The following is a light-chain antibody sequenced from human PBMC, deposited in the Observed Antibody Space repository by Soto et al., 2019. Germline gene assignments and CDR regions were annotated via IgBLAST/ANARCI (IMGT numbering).Light chain of an antibody. CDR2: DAS. V-gene: IGKV3-11*01. CDR3: HQRSNCPPLS. CDR1: QSVSSY. J-gene: IGKJ4*01. Sequence: EIVLTQSPATLSLSPGERATLSCRASQSVSSYLAWYQQNPGQAPRLLIYDASNRATGIPARFSGSGSGTDVTIAISSLEPEDFAVYSCHQRSNCPPLSFGGGTKVAIK.